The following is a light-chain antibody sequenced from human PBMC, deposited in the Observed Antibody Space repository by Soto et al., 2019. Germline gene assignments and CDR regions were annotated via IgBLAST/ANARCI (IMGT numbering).Light chain of an antibody. CDR3: QQRSNWRGT. V-gene: IGKV3-11*01. CDR1: QSVSSY. CDR2: DAS. Sequence: EVALTQSPATLSLSPGERAPLHCRASQSVSSYLAWYQQKPGQAPRLLIYDASNRASGIPARFSGSGSGTDFTLTISSLEPEDFAVYYCQQRSNWRGTFGPGTKVDIK. J-gene: IGKJ3*01.